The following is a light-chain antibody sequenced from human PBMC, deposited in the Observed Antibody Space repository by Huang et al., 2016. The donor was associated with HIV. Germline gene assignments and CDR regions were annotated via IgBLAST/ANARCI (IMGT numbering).Light chain of an antibody. V-gene: IGKV1-NL1*01. J-gene: IGKJ1*01. CDR3: QQYYSSPPT. CDR1: QGISHS. Sequence: DIQMTQSPSSLSASVGDSVTITCRASQGISHSLAWYQQKPGNAPKHLLYSASRLERGVPSRFSGSGSGTVYTLTISRLQPEDFAVYHCQQYYSSPPTFGQGTKVEIK. CDR2: SAS.